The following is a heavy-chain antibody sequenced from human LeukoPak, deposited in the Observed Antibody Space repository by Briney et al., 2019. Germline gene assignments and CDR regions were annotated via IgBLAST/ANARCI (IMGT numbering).Heavy chain of an antibody. J-gene: IGHJ6*03. CDR1: GYSFTSYW. Sequence: GESLKISCKGSGYSFTSYWIGWVRQMPGKGLEWMGIVYPGDSDTRYSPSFQGHVTISADKSISTAYLQWSSLTPSDTAMYYCASNSYGANHYYYYMDVWGKGTTVTVSS. CDR3: ASNSYGANHYYYYMDV. D-gene: IGHD5-18*01. CDR2: VYPGDSDT. V-gene: IGHV5-51*01.